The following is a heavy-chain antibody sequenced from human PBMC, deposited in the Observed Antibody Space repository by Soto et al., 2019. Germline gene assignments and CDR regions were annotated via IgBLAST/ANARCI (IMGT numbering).Heavy chain of an antibody. J-gene: IGHJ6*02. D-gene: IGHD2-8*02. CDR2: ISLNSGTI. CDR1: GFTFDEYG. V-gene: IGHV3-9*01. CDR3: AKSTGGTANGMDV. Sequence: EVQLVESGGGLVQPGRSLRLSCGASGFTFDEYGMHWVRQAPGKGLEWVSGISLNSGTIGYADSVKGRFTISRDNAKNSLYLQMSSLRAEDTALYYCAKSTGGTANGMDVWGQGTTVTVSS.